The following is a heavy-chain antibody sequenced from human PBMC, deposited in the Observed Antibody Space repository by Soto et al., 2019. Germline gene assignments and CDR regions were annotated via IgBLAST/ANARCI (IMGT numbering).Heavy chain of an antibody. V-gene: IGHV4-4*07. J-gene: IGHJ3*01. CDR3: ARGLHGQSFDV. D-gene: IGHD6-19*01. CDR1: GGSIYSYY. CDR2: IYTSGRT. Sequence: PSETLSLTCTVSGGSIYSYYWSWIRQTAGKGLEWIGRIYTSGRTNYNPSVQSRVTMSVDSSRNHFSLNLTSVTAADTAVYYCARGLHGQSFDVWGQGTMVTVSS.